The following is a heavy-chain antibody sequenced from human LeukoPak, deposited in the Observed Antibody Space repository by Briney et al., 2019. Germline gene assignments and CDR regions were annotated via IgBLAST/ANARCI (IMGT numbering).Heavy chain of an antibody. CDR2: ISAYNGNT. J-gene: IGHJ6*03. Sequence: VASVKVCCKASGYTFTSYGISWVRQAPGQGLEWMGWISAYNGNTNYAQKLQGRVTMTTDTSTSTAYMELRSLRSDDTAVYYCARGKASSRGYYYYMDVWGKGTTVTVSS. V-gene: IGHV1-18*01. CDR3: ARGKASSRGYYYYMDV. CDR1: GYTFTSYG.